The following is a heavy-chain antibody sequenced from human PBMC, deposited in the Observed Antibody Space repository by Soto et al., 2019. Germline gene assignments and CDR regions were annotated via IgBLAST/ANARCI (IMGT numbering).Heavy chain of an antibody. CDR3: AHRLQSSNGWGTFDY. V-gene: IGHV2-5*02. D-gene: IGHD3-16*01. J-gene: IGHJ4*02. CDR1: GFSFRSSGVA. Sequence: QITLKESGPTLVKPTQPLTLTCTFSGFSFRSSGVAVGWIRQPPGKALEGVAFICWDDDKRYSPSLKSRITTTTDTSNNQVVLTMTNIDPVDTGTYYCAHRLQSSNGWGTFDYWGQGIVVTVSS. CDR2: ICWDDDK.